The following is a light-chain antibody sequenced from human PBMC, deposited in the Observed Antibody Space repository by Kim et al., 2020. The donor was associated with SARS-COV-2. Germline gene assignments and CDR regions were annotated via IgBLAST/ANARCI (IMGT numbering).Light chain of an antibody. CDR3: QVWDSSTGV. Sequence: SYELTQPLSVSVALGQTVRITCGGNNIGTKNVHWFQQKPGQAPVLVIYRDRNRPSGIPERFSGSNSGNTATLTISRAQPGDEADYYCQVWDSSTGVFGGGTKLTVL. CDR2: RDR. J-gene: IGLJ3*02. V-gene: IGLV3-9*01. CDR1: NIGTKN.